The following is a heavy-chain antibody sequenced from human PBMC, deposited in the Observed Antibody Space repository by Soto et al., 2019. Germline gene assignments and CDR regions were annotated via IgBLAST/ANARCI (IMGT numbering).Heavy chain of an antibody. D-gene: IGHD4-4*01. CDR1: GYTFMNYG. CDR3: ARGEGTTVTDNLDY. CDR2: ISIYDGNT. Sequence: ASVTVSCKASGYTFMNYGINWVRQAPGQGLEWMGWISIYDGNTKYAQNFQGRVTLTTDTSASTVYMELRGLRSDDTAVFYCARGEGTTVTDNLDYWGQGTLVTVSS. V-gene: IGHV1-18*01. J-gene: IGHJ4*02.